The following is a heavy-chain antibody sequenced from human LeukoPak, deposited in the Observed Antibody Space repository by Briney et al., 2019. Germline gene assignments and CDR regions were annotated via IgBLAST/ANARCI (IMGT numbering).Heavy chain of an antibody. Sequence: SXXXSXTXXXXGGSXXGYXWSWIRQPPGKGLEWIGEINHSGSTNYNPSLKSRVTISVDTSKNQFSLKLSSVTAADTAVYYCARGVSADYWGQGTLVTVSS. CDR3: ARGVSADY. CDR2: INHSGST. V-gene: IGHV4-34*01. J-gene: IGHJ4*02. CDR1: GGSXXGYX.